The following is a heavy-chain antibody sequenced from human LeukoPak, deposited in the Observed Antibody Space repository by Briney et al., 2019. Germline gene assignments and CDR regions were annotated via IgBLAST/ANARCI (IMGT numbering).Heavy chain of an antibody. CDR2: IYYSGST. D-gene: IGHD3-22*01. Sequence: SETLSLTCTVSGGSISSYYWSWIRQPPGKGLEWIGYIYYSGSTNYNPSLKSRVTISVDTSKNQFSLKLSSVTAADTVVYYCARGSSMIPPNYWGQGTLVTVSS. CDR1: GGSISSYY. CDR3: ARGSSMIPPNY. J-gene: IGHJ4*02. V-gene: IGHV4-59*01.